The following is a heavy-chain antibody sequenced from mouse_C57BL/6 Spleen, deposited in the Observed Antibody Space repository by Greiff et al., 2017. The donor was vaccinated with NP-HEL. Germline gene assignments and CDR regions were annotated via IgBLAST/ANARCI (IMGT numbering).Heavy chain of an antibody. CDR1: GYTFTSYW. CDR3: ARSLCYGSPYYAMDY. D-gene: IGHD1-1*01. CDR2: IYPGSGST. V-gene: IGHV1-55*01. Sequence: VQLQQPGAELVKPGASVKMSCKASGYTFTSYWITWVKQRPGQGLEWIGDIYPGSGSTNYNEKFKSKATLTVDTSSSTAYMQLSSLTSEDSAVYYCARSLCYGSPYYAMDYWGQGTSVTVSS. J-gene: IGHJ4*01.